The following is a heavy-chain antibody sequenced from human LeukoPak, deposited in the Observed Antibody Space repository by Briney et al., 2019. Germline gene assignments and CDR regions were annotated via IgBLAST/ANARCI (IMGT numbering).Heavy chain of an antibody. J-gene: IGHJ4*02. CDR2: ITNNGRKT. CDR3: ARAGMDSRGYYQGFDY. D-gene: IGHD3-22*01. Sequence: GSLRLSCAASGFIFNDYFMGWIRQTPGKGLEWVSYITNNGRKTYYADSMKGRFTISRDNVKNSLYLQMNSLRAEDTALYYCARAGMDSRGYYQGFDYWGQGTLVTVSS. V-gene: IGHV3-11*04. CDR1: GFIFNDYF.